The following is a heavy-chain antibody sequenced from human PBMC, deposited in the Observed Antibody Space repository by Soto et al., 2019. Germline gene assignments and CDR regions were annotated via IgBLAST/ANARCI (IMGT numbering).Heavy chain of an antibody. CDR1: SGSISSSNW. Sequence: QVQLQESGPGLVKPSGTLSLTCAVSSGSISSSNWWSWVRQPPGKGLEWIGEIDHSGSTNYNPSLKSRVTISVDKSKNQFPLRLSSVTAADTAVDYCAGLFYGDYGWYFDFWGQGTLVTVSS. D-gene: IGHD4-17*01. CDR3: AGLFYGDYGWYFDF. CDR2: IDHSGST. J-gene: IGHJ4*02. V-gene: IGHV4-4*02.